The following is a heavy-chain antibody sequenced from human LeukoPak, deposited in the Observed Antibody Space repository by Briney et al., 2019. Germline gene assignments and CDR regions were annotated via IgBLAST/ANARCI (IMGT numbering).Heavy chain of an antibody. V-gene: IGHV1-2*02. CDR2: FNPNSGGT. CDR3: ARGGGTISGVVAY. D-gene: IGHD3-3*01. CDR1: GYTFTGYS. Sequence: GASVKVSCKASGYTFTGYSIHWVRQAPGQGLEWMGWFNPNSGGTNYAQKFQDRFTMTRDKSINTAYMELSRLRFDDTAVYYCARGGGTISGVVAYWGQGTLVTVSS. J-gene: IGHJ4*02.